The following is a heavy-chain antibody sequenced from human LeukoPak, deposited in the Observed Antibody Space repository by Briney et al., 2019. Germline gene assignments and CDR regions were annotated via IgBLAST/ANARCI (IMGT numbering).Heavy chain of an antibody. J-gene: IGHJ6*02. Sequence: GESLKISCQGSGYRFTKYWIGWVRQMPGKGLEWMGIIHAGDSDTRYSPSFQGQVTLSVDKSINTAYLQWSSLQASDTAIYYCARRLKTWDGWDVGAQGPTVTVS. CDR3: ARRLKTWDGWDV. D-gene: IGHD1-26*01. V-gene: IGHV5-51*01. CDR2: IHAGDSDT. CDR1: GYRFTKYW.